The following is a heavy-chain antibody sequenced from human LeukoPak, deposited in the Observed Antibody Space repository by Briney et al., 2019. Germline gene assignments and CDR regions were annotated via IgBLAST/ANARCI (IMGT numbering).Heavy chain of an antibody. V-gene: IGHV3-9*01. J-gene: IGHJ4*02. D-gene: IGHD5-12*01. CDR1: GFTFDDYA. CDR3: AKDRDSGYDAPLFDY. CDR2: ISWNSGSI. Sequence: GGSLRLSCAVSGFTFDDYAMHWVRQAPGKGLEWVSGISWNSGSIGYADSVKGRFTISRDNAKNSLYLQMNSLRAEDTALYYCAKDRDSGYDAPLFDYWGQGTLVTVSS.